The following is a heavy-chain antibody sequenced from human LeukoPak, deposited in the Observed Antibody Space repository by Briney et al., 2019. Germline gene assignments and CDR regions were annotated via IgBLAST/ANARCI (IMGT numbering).Heavy chain of an antibody. Sequence: PSATLSLTCTVSGGSVSSGSYYWSWIRQPPGKGLEWIGYIYYSGSTNYNPSLKSRVTISVDTSKNQFSLKLSSVTAADTAVYYCASSQWLAYYFDYWGQGTLVTVSS. CDR2: IYYSGST. J-gene: IGHJ4*02. D-gene: IGHD6-19*01. CDR3: ASSQWLAYYFDY. V-gene: IGHV4-61*01. CDR1: GGSVSSGSYY.